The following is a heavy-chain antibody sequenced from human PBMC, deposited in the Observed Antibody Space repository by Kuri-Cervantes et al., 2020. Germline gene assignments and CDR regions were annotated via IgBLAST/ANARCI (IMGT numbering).Heavy chain of an antibody. CDR1: GFTFSYYW. V-gene: IGHV3-7*01. CDR3: ARDGGSYFDY. D-gene: IGHD1-26*01. Sequence: GESLKISCEASGFTFSYYWMNWVRQAPGKGLEWVANIKQDGSEKNYVDSVRGRFSISRDNAKNSLFLQMDSLRAEDTAVYYCARDGGSYFDYWGQGTLVTVSS. CDR2: IKQDGSEK. J-gene: IGHJ4*02.